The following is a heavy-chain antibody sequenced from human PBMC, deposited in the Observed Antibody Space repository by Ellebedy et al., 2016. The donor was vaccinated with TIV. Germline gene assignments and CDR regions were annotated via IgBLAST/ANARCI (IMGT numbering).Heavy chain of an antibody. CDR2: IKTDGSET. D-gene: IGHD3-3*01. V-gene: IGHV3-7*01. Sequence: GESLKISCAASGFTFSSYGMHWVRQAPGEGLEWVAHIKTDGSETYYVDSVKGRFTISRENAKNALFLQMDGLRVDDSAVYYCVGFGVFNLWGQGAPVTVSS. CDR3: VGFGVFNL. J-gene: IGHJ5*02. CDR1: GFTFSSYG.